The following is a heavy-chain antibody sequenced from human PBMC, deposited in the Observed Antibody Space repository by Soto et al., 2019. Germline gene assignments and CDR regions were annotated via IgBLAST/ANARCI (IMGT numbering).Heavy chain of an antibody. CDR2: IWGSGDRT. J-gene: IGHJ6*02. Sequence: GGSLRLSCAASGSAFRTYAMAWVRQAPGKGLEWVSGIWGSGDRTFYADSVKGRFTISRDNSRNTLYLQMYSLTAEDTALYYCAKTGPYCGGDCSRYFYGMDVWGQGTAVTVSS. CDR1: GSAFRTYA. CDR3: AKTGPYCGGDCSRYFYGMDV. D-gene: IGHD2-21*02. V-gene: IGHV3-23*01.